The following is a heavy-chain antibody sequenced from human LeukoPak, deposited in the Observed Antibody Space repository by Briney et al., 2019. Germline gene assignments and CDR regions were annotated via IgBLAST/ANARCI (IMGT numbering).Heavy chain of an antibody. CDR1: GYTFTGYS. CDR3: ARESEANDAFDI. CDR2: INPNSGGT. Sequence: GASVKVSCKASGYTFTGYSMHWVRQAPGQGLEWMGWINPNSGGTNYAQKFQGRVTMTRDTSISTAYMELSRLRSDDTAVYYCARESEANDAFDIWGQGTMVTVSS. V-gene: IGHV1-2*02. J-gene: IGHJ3*02.